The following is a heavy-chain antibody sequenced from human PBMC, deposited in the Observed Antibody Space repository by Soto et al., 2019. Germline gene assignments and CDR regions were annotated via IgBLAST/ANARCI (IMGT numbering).Heavy chain of an antibody. Sequence: QVQLVQSGAEVKKPGASVKVSCKASGYTFTTYGIDWVRQAPGQGLEWMGWISGYNGNTNYAQKLQGRVTMSSDTSTNTAYMELRSLRSDDTAVYYCAREYGNYGPDYWGQGTLVTVSS. D-gene: IGHD4-17*01. J-gene: IGHJ4*02. CDR2: ISGYNGNT. CDR3: AREYGNYGPDY. V-gene: IGHV1-18*01. CDR1: GYTFTTYG.